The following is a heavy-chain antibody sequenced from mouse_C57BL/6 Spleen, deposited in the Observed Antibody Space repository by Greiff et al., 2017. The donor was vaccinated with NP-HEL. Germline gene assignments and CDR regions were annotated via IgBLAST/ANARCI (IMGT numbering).Heavy chain of an antibody. Sequence: QVQLKQPGAELVKPGASVKLSCKASGYTFTSYWMQWVKQRPGQGLEWIGEIDPSDSYTNYNQKFKGKATLTVDTSSSTAYMQLSSLTSEDSAVYYCARRITTVVERDYFDYWGQGTTLTVSS. CDR3: ARRITTVVERDYFDY. J-gene: IGHJ2*01. V-gene: IGHV1-50*01. D-gene: IGHD1-1*01. CDR1: GYTFTSYW. CDR2: IDPSDSYT.